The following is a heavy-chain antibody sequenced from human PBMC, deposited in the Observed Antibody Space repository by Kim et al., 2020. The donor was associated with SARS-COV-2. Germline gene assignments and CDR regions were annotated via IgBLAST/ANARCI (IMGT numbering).Heavy chain of an antibody. J-gene: IGHJ4*02. V-gene: IGHV3-21*01. CDR3: ARGVNDYVWGSYRPFDY. Sequence: GGSLRLSCVASGFTFRNYTMSWARQAPGKGLEWVSSMTSSTSNKHYADSLKGRFTISRDNAKNSLYLQMNSLRAEDTAVYYCARGVNDYVWGSYRPFDYWGQGTLVTVSS. CDR1: GFTFRNYT. CDR2: MTSSTSNK. D-gene: IGHD3-16*02.